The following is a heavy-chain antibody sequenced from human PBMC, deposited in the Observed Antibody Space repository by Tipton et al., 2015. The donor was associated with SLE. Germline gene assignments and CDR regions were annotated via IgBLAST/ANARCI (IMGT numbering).Heavy chain of an antibody. Sequence: SLRLSCAASGFTFSSYSMNWVRQAPGKGLEWVSSISSSSSYIYYADSVKGRFTISRDNAKNSLYLQMNSLRAEDTAVYYCARGTFEDRISTGIQDLFSPDAFDIWGQGTMVTVSS. CDR1: GFTFSSYS. CDR3: ARGTFEDRISTGIQDLFSPDAFDI. CDR2: ISSSSSYI. D-gene: IGHD1-14*01. J-gene: IGHJ3*02. V-gene: IGHV3-21*01.